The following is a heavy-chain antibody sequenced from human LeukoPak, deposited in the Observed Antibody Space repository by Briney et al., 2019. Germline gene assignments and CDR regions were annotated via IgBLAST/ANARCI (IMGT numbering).Heavy chain of an antibody. CDR1: GFTFSSYA. CDR3: AKIPMRNCNDPISNS. J-gene: IGHJ5*01. V-gene: IGHV3-23*01. Sequence: PGGSLRLSCAASGFTFSSYAMRWVRQAAGKGLQWVSSVNCDGGTTYYADSVKGRFTISRDNSKNTLDLQMNSLRAEDTAIYYSAKIPMRNCNDPISNSGGQGPRVTVS. CDR2: VNCDGGTT. D-gene: IGHD1-1*01.